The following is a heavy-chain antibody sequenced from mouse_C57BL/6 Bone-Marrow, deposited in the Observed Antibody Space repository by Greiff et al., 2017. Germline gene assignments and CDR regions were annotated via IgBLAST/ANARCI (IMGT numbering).Heavy chain of an antibody. J-gene: IGHJ3*01. CDR3: AREDSNYWFAY. Sequence: VQLQQSGAELVKPGASVTLSCTASGYTFTSYWMQWVKQRPGQGLEWLGEIDPSDSSTNYNQKFNGKATLTVDTSSSTAYMQLSSLTSEDTAVDYCAREDSNYWFAYWGQGTLVTVSA. CDR1: GYTFTSYW. D-gene: IGHD2-5*01. V-gene: IGHV1-50*01. CDR2: IDPSDSST.